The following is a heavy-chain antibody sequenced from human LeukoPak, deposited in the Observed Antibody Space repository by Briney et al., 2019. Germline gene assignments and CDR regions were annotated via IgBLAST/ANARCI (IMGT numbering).Heavy chain of an antibody. Sequence: ASVKVSCKASGYTFTGYYMHWVRQAPGQGLEWMGWINPNSGGTNYAQKFQGRVTMTRDTSISTAYMELSRLRSDDTAVYYCARDNITGPTGCDYWGQGTLDTVSS. D-gene: IGHD1-7*01. CDR2: INPNSGGT. V-gene: IGHV1-2*02. CDR1: GYTFTGYY. J-gene: IGHJ4*02. CDR3: ARDNITGPTGCDY.